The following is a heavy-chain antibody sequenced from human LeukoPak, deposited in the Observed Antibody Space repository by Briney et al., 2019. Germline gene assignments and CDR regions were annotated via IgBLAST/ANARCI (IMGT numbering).Heavy chain of an antibody. J-gene: IGHJ6*03. CDR2: IYYSGST. Sequence: PSETLSLTCTVSGGSISSSSYYWGWIRQPPGKGLEWIGSIYYSGSTYYNPSLKSRVTISVDTSKNQFSLKLSSVTAADTAVYYCARDGLWFGGIYYMDVWGKGTTVTVSS. CDR3: ARDGLWFGGIYYMDV. V-gene: IGHV4-39*07. D-gene: IGHD3-10*01. CDR1: GGSISSSSYY.